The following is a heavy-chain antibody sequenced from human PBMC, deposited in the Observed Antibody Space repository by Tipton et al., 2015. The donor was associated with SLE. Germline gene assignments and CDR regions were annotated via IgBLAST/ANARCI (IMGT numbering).Heavy chain of an antibody. CDR2: IKPDGSEK. CDR1: GFILSNYW. V-gene: IGHV3-7*01. D-gene: IGHD1-26*01. J-gene: IGHJ4*02. CDR3: GRLAFGWELIGGVDY. Sequence: GSLRLSCAASGFILSNYWMNWVRQAPGKGLEWVNSIKPDGSEKKYVDSVKGRCTISRENAKNSLYLEMNSLRAEDTAVYYCGRLAFGWELIGGVDYWGQGTLVTVSS.